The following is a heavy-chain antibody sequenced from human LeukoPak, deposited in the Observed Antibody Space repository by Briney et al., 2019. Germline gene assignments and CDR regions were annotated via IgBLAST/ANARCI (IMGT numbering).Heavy chain of an antibody. D-gene: IGHD4-17*01. CDR1: GFTFSNYW. V-gene: IGHV3-74*01. CDR3: AKGGATVIDY. Sequence: GGSLRLSCAASGFTFSNYWMHWVRQAPEKGLVWVSRINSDGSSTTSADSVKGRFTISRDNAKNTLYLQMNSLRAEDTAVYYCAKGGATVIDYWGQGTLVTVSS. J-gene: IGHJ4*02. CDR2: INSDGSST.